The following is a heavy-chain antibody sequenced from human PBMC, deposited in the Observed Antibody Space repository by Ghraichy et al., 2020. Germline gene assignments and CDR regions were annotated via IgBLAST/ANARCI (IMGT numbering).Heavy chain of an antibody. CDR3: ARRGTNYGDYAYWYFDL. V-gene: IGHV3-66*02. J-gene: IGHJ2*01. D-gene: IGHD4-17*01. Sequence: GGSLRLSCAASGFTVSSNYMSWVRQAPGKGLEWVSVIYSGGSTYYADSVKGRFTISRDNSKNTLYLQMNSLRAEDTAVYYCARRGTNYGDYAYWYFDLWGRGTLVTVSS. CDR1: GFTVSSNY. CDR2: IYSGGST.